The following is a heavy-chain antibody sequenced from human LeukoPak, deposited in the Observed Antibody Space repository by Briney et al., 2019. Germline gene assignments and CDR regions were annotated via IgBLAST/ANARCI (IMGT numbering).Heavy chain of an antibody. CDR1: GFTSSSYA. Sequence: PGGSLRLSCAASGFTSSSYAMNWVRQAPGKGLEWVSAISSGGGSTYYADSVKGRFTISRDNFKNTLYLQMNSLRAEDTAVYYCARSPAAPYFQHWGQGTLVTVSS. J-gene: IGHJ1*01. D-gene: IGHD6-13*01. CDR3: ARSPAAPYFQH. CDR2: ISSGGGST. V-gene: IGHV3-23*01.